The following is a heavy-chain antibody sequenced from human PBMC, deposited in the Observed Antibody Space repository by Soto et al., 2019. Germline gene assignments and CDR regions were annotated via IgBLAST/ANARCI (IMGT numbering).Heavy chain of an antibody. CDR2: IIPIFGTA. V-gene: IGHV1-69*13. D-gene: IGHD3-16*02. CDR1: GGTFSSYA. Sequence: SVKVSCKASGGTFSSYAISWVRQAPGQGLEWMGGIIPIFGTANYAQKFQGRVTITADESTSTAYLELSSLRSEDTAVYYCARGRLGELSSKRYYYYNGMDFWGQGTTVTVSS. J-gene: IGHJ6*02. CDR3: ARGRLGELSSKRYYYYNGMDF.